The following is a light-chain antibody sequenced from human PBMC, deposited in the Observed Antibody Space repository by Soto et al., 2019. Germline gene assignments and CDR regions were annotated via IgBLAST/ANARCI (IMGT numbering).Light chain of an antibody. V-gene: IGLV2-14*01. CDR3: SSYTSSTPYV. Sequence: QSVLAQPASVSGSPGQSISISCTGTSSDVGGYNYVSWYQQQPGKAPKLMFYEVSSRPSGVSDRFSGSKSGNTASLTISGLQAEDEADYYCSSYTSSTPYVFGTGTKVTV. J-gene: IGLJ1*01. CDR2: EVS. CDR1: SSDVGGYNY.